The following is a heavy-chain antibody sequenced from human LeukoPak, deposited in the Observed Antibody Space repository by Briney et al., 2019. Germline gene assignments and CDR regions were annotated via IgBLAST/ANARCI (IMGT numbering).Heavy chain of an antibody. D-gene: IGHD3-10*01. CDR1: GYTFTSYD. J-gene: IGHJ4*02. CDR2: MNPNSGGT. Sequence: GASVKVSCKASGYTFTSYDINWVRQATGQGLEGMGWMNPNSGGTNYAQKFQGRVTMTRDTSISTAYMELSRLRSDDTAVYYCAGALWFGELIFDYWGQGTLVTVSS. V-gene: IGHV1-2*02. CDR3: AGALWFGELIFDY.